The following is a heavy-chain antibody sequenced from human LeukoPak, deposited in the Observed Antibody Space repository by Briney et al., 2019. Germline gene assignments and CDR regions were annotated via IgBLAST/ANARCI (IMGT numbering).Heavy chain of an antibody. Sequence: SGTLSLTCTVSGGSISSYYWSWIRPPPGKGLEWIGYIYHMMGVDYTLPPKSRVTISVDTSKNRFSLKLSSVTAADTAVYYCAGGIAVALKLDYWGQGTLVS. J-gene: IGHJ4*02. CDR3: AGGIAVALKLDY. V-gene: IGHV4-59*01. D-gene: IGHD6-19*01. CDR1: GGSISSYY. CDR2: IYHMMGV.